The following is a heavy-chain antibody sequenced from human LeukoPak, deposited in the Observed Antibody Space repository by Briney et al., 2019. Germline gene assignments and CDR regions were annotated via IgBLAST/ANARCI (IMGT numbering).Heavy chain of an antibody. Sequence: VASVKVSCKASGYTFTSDAINWVRPAPGQGLEWMGWISAYNGNTNYAQKLQGRVTMTTDTSTSTAYMELRSLRSDDTAVYYCARVPLDYYDRGRLFDDWGQGTLVTVSS. J-gene: IGHJ4*02. V-gene: IGHV1-18*01. CDR2: ISAYNGNT. CDR1: GYTFTSDA. CDR3: ARVPLDYYDRGRLFDD. D-gene: IGHD3-22*01.